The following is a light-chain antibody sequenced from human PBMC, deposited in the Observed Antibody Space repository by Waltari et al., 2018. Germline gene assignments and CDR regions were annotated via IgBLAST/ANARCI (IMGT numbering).Light chain of an antibody. V-gene: IGKV1-NL1*01. J-gene: IGKJ4*01. CDR1: QGITNS. Sequence: DIQMTQSPSSLSAFVGDTVTIPCRASQGITNSLAWYQQKPGKAPKLLLYTASRLESGVPSRFSGSESGTDFTLTISSLQPEDFATYYCQQYYSTPLTFGGGTKVEIK. CDR2: TAS. CDR3: QQYYSTPLT.